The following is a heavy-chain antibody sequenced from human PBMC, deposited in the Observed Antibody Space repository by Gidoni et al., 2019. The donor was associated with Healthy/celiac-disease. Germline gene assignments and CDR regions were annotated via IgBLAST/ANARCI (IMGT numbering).Heavy chain of an antibody. CDR2: IYTSGST. D-gene: IGHD3-3*01. CDR3: ARDRTIFGVVHLDY. J-gene: IGHJ4*02. V-gene: IGHV4-4*07. CDR1: GGSISSYY. Sequence: QVQLQASGPGLVKPSETLFLTCTVSGGSISSYYWSWFRQPAGKGLEWIGSIYTSGSTNYNPSIKSRVTMSVDTSKNQFSLKLSSVTAADTAVYYCARDRTIFGVVHLDYWGQGTLVTVSS.